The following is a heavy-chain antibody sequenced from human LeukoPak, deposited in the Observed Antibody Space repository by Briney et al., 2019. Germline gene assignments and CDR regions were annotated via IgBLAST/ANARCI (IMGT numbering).Heavy chain of an antibody. D-gene: IGHD6-13*01. CDR3: AKLPSSIAAAPGWFDP. CDR1: GFTFNIYA. CDR2: MCGSAGCT. J-gene: IGHJ5*02. Sequence: QPGGSLRLSCAASGFTFNIYAMSWVRLAPGKGLQWVASMCGSAGCTFYADSVKGRFTISRDNSKNTLYLQMNSLRAEDTAVYYCAKLPSSIAAAPGWFDPWGQGTLVTVSS. V-gene: IGHV3-23*01.